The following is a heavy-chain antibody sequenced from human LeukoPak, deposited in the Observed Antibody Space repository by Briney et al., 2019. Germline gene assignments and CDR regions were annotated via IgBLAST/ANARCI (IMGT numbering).Heavy chain of an antibody. CDR1: GFTLSSYA. CDR3: ASIPKGNDSSGYYSFDY. CDR2: ISYDGSNK. D-gene: IGHD3-22*01. J-gene: IGHJ4*02. V-gene: IGHV3-30-3*01. Sequence: GGSLRLSCAASGFTLSSYAMHWVRQAPGKGLEWVAVISYDGSNKYYADSVKGRFTISRDNSKNTLYLQMNSLRAEDTAVYYCASIPKGNDSSGYYSFDYWGQGTLVTVSS.